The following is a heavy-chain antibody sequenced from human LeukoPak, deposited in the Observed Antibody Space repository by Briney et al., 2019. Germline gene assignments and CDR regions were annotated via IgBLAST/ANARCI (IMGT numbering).Heavy chain of an antibody. D-gene: IGHD4-11*01. CDR2: ISWDGGST. Sequence: GGSLRLSCAASGFAFDDYAMHWVRQAPGKGLEWVSLISWDGGSTYYADSVKGRFTISRDNSKNSLYLQMNSLRAEDTALYYCAKDGGGLQALGDYMDVWGKGTTVTVSS. CDR1: GFAFDDYA. CDR3: AKDGGGLQALGDYMDV. J-gene: IGHJ6*03. V-gene: IGHV3-43D*03.